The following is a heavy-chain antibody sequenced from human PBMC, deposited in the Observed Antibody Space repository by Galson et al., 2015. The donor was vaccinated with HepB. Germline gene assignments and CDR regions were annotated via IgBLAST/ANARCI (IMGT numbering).Heavy chain of an antibody. CDR3: AREIITMIVSSAFDV. D-gene: IGHD3-22*01. Sequence: SVKVSCKASGDTSSTFTINWVRQAPGHGLEWMGRIIPVLGIADYAQQFQGRVTITADKSTSTAYMELSSLRSEDTAVYYCAREIITMIVSSAFDVWGQGILVTVSS. CDR1: GDTSSTFT. CDR2: IIPVLGIA. J-gene: IGHJ3*01. V-gene: IGHV1-69*04.